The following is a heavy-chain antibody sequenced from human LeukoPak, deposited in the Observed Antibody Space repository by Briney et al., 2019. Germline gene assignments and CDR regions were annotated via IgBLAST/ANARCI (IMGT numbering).Heavy chain of an antibody. D-gene: IGHD3-10*01. Sequence: SQTLSLTCTVSGGSISSGSYYWSWIRQPAGKGLEWIGRIYTSGSTNYNPSLKSRVTISVDTSKNQFSLKLSSVTAADTAVYYCARDLGSGKDWFDPWGQGTLVTVSS. J-gene: IGHJ5*02. CDR3: ARDLGSGKDWFDP. CDR2: IYTSGST. V-gene: IGHV4-61*02. CDR1: GGSISSGSYY.